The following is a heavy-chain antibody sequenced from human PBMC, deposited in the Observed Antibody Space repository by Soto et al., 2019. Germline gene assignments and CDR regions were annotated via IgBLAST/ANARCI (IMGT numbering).Heavy chain of an antibody. CDR3: AKATYYAFWSGSGPFDY. CDR1: GFTFSSYA. J-gene: IGHJ4*02. V-gene: IGHV3-23*01. D-gene: IGHD3-3*01. Sequence: PGGSLRLSCAASGFTFSSYAMSWVRQAPGKGLEWVSAIGGSVGSTFYADSVKGRFTISRDNSKNTLYLQIDSLRAEDTALYYCAKATYYAFWSGSGPFDYWGRGTLVTVSS. CDR2: IGGSVGST.